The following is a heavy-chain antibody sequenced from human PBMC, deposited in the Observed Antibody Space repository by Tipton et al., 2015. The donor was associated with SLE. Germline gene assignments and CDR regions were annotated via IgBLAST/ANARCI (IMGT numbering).Heavy chain of an antibody. J-gene: IGHJ3*01. V-gene: IGHV4-39*07. D-gene: IGHD3-22*01. CDR3: ATVDYFDSGDAFDF. CDR1: GGSISSGSYY. Sequence: TLSLTCTVSGGSISSGSYYWGWIRQPPGKGLEWIGTIYHSGSTNYNPSLKSRVTISVDKSKNQFSLKLNSVTAADTAVYYCATVDYFDSGDAFDFWGHGSMVTVSS. CDR2: IYHSGST.